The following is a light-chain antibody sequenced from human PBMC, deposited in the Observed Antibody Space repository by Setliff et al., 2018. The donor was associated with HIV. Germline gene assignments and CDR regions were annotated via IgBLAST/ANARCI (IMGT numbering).Light chain of an antibody. J-gene: IGLJ2*01. V-gene: IGLV1-44*01. Sequence: LTQPPSASGTPGQRVTISCSGSSSNIGINTVNWYQQVPGTAPKVLIYSNNHRPSGVPDRFSGSKSGTSASLAISGLQSEDEGDYYCAAWDDSLSGAVFGGGTK. CDR1: SSNIGINT. CDR2: SNN. CDR3: AAWDDSLSGAV.